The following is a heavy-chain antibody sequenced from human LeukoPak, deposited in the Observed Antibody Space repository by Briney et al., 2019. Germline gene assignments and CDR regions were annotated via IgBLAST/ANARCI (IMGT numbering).Heavy chain of an antibody. D-gene: IGHD6-19*01. V-gene: IGHV3-21*01. Sequence: GGSLRLSCAASESTFITYAMNWVRQAPGKGLEWGSSISSTGLYMFHADSVKGRFTISRDNAKNSLYLQMNSLRAEDTAVYYCANGGFSSGTLIYYDYYYMDVWGKGTTVTVSS. J-gene: IGHJ6*03. CDR2: ISSTGLYM. CDR3: ANGGFSSGTLIYYDYYYMDV. CDR1: ESTFITYA.